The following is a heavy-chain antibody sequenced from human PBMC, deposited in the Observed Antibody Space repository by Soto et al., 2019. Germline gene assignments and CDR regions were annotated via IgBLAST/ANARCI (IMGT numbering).Heavy chain of an antibody. D-gene: IGHD3-22*01. Sequence: PSETLSLTCTVSGGSISSGGYYWSWIRQHPGKGLEWIGNIYYTGSTHYDPSLKSRITISVDTSKSLFSLKLTSVSAADTAMYYCARVPTYYQRSVGYQPFHPWGQGTQVTVSS. J-gene: IGHJ5*02. CDR1: GGSISSGGYY. CDR2: IYYTGST. V-gene: IGHV4-31*03. CDR3: ARVPTYYQRSVGYQPFHP.